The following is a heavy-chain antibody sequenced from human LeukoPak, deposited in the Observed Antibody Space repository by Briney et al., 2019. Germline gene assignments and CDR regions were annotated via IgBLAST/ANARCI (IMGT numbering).Heavy chain of an antibody. D-gene: IGHD3-10*01. J-gene: IGHJ4*02. CDR3: ASQGGITIVRAVPAFGY. V-gene: IGHV3-66*04. CDR1: GFTVSANH. CDR2: MYSGGDT. Sequence: GGSLRLSCAASGFTVSANHMNWVRQVPGKGLDWVSVMYSGGDTYYSDSVKGRFTFSRDNSKNTLYLQMNSLRPEDTAVYFCASQGGITIVRAVPAFGYWGQGTLVTVSS.